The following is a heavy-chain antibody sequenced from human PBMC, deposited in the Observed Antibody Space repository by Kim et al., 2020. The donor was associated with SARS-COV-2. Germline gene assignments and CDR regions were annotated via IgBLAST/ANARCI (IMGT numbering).Heavy chain of an antibody. Sequence: GGSLRLSCAASGFTFSSYAMSWVRQAPGKGLEWVAAISGSGGSTYYADSVKGRFTISRDNSKNTLYLQMNSLRAEDTAVYYCANDVSRITIFGVVTRGGMDVWGRGTAVSVSS. V-gene: IGHV3-23*01. CDR2: ISGSGGST. CDR3: ANDVSRITIFGVVTRGGMDV. CDR1: GFTFSSYA. D-gene: IGHD3-3*01. J-gene: IGHJ6*02.